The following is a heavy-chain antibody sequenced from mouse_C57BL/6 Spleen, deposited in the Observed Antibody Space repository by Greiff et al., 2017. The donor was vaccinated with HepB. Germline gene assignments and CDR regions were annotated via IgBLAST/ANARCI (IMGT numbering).Heavy chain of an antibody. CDR2: ISSGSSTI. CDR1: GFTFSDYG. CDR3: ARGNYYGSSPWYFDV. Sequence: DVKLVESGGGLVKPGGSLKLSCAASGFTFSDYGMHWVRQAPEKGLEWVAYISSGSSTIYYADTVKGRFTISRDNAKNTLFLQMTSLRSEDTAMYYCARGNYYGSSPWYFDVWGTGTTVTVSS. D-gene: IGHD1-1*01. V-gene: IGHV5-17*01. J-gene: IGHJ1*03.